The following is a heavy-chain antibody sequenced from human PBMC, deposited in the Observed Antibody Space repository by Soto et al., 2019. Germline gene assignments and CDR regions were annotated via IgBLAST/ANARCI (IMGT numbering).Heavy chain of an antibody. D-gene: IGHD3-22*01. Sequence: QVQLQESGPGLVKPSQTLSLTCTVSGGSISSGGYYWSWIRQHPGKCLEWIGYIYYSGSTYYNPSLKSRVTISVDTSKNQFSLKLSSVTAADTAVYYCARGGYYDSSGYYRVFDYWGQGTLVTVSS. CDR2: IYYSGST. J-gene: IGHJ4*02. CDR1: GGSISSGGYY. CDR3: ARGGYYDSSGYYRVFDY. V-gene: IGHV4-31*03.